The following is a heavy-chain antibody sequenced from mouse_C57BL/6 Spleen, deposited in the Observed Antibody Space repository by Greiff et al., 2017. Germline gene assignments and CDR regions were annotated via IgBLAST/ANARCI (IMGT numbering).Heavy chain of an antibody. CDR2: ISYSGST. CDR3: ARSNFSWFAY. Sequence: DVKLQESGPGMVKPSQSLSLTCTVTGYSITSGYDWHWIRHFPGNKLEWMGYISYSGSTNYNPSLKSRISITHDTSKNHFFLKLNSVTTEDTATYYCARSNFSWFAYWGQGTLVTVSA. V-gene: IGHV3-1*01. J-gene: IGHJ3*01. CDR1: GYSITSGYD. D-gene: IGHD2-5*01.